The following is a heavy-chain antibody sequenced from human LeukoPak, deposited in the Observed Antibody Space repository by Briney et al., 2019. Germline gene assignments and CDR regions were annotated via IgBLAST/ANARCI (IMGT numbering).Heavy chain of an antibody. CDR2: IIPILGIA. CDR1: GGTFSSYA. V-gene: IGHV1-69*04. CDR3: ARRYCSGGSCYSDYFDY. J-gene: IGHJ4*02. Sequence: SVKVSCKASGGTFSSYAISWVRQAPGQGLEWMGRIIPILGIANYAQKLQGRVTITADKSTSTAYMELSSLRSEDTAVYYCARRYCSGGSCYSDYFDYWGQGTLVTVSS. D-gene: IGHD2-15*01.